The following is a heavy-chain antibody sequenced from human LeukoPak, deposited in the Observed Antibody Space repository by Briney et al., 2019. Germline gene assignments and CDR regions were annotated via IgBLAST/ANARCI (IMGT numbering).Heavy chain of an antibody. CDR1: GYTFTSYY. D-gene: IGHD2-2*01. CDR3: ARIRGEVVPAAIGNWFDP. J-gene: IGHJ5*02. V-gene: IGHV1-46*01. Sequence: ASVKVSCKASGYTFTSYYMHWVRQAPGQGLEWMGIINPSGGSTSYAQKFQGRVTMTRDTSTSTAYMELSSLRSEDTAVYYCARIRGEVVPAAIGNWFDPWGQGTLVTVSS. CDR2: INPSGGST.